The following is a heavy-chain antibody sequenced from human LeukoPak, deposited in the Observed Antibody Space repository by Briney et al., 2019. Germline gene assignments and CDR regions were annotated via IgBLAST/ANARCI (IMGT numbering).Heavy chain of an antibody. CDR1: GGSISSYY. D-gene: IGHD1-1*01. CDR3: ARVSQLRYYYYYMDV. Sequence: SETLSLTCTVSGGSISSYYWSWIRQPAGKGLEWIGRIYTSGSTNYNPSLKSRVTMSVDTSKNQFSLKLSSVTAADTAVYYRARVSQLRYYYYYMDVWGKGTTVTVSS. V-gene: IGHV4-4*07. CDR2: IYTSGST. J-gene: IGHJ6*03.